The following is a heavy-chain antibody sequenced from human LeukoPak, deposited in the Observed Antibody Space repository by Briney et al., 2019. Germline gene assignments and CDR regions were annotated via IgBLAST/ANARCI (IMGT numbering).Heavy chain of an antibody. CDR3: AKPSLIVVVTAPDY. D-gene: IGHD2-21*02. V-gene: IGHV3-23*01. CDR1: GFTFSSYA. J-gene: IGHJ4*02. Sequence: PGGSLRLSCAASGFTFSSYAMSWVRQAPGKGLEWVSAISGSGGSTYYADSVKGRFTISRDNPKNTLYLQMNSLRAEDTAVYYCAKPSLIVVVTAPDYWGQGTLVTVSS. CDR2: ISGSGGST.